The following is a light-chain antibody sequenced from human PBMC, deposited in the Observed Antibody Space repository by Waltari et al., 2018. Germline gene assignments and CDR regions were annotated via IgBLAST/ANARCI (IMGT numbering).Light chain of an antibody. CDR3: QKYVTLPAT. V-gene: IGKV3-11*01. CDR2: HAS. Sequence: MTQSPASLSVSPGEGVTLSCRASQNIGKYLAWYQQRPGQPPRLLIYHASNRAIGIPDRFSGSGSGTDFSLTISRLEPEDFAVYYCQKYVTLPATFGQGTKVEIK. CDR1: QNIGKY. J-gene: IGKJ1*01.